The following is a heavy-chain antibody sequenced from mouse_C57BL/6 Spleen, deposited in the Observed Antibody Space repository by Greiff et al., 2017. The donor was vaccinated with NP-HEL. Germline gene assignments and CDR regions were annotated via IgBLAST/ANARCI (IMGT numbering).Heavy chain of an antibody. CDR3: ARQLRLLYYAMDY. J-gene: IGHJ4*01. Sequence: EVKLEESGGGLVQPGGSLKLSCAASGFTFSDYYMYWVRQTPEKRLEWVAYISNGGGSTYYPDTVKGRFTISRDNAKNTLYLQMSRLKSEDTAMYYCARQLRLLYYAMDYWGQGTSVTVSS. D-gene: IGHD3-2*02. CDR1: GFTFSDYY. V-gene: IGHV5-12*01. CDR2: ISNGGGST.